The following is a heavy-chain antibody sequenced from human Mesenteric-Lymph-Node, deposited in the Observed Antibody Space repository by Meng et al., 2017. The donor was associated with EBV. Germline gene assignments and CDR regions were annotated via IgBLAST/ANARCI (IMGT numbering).Heavy chain of an antibody. J-gene: IGHJ4*02. V-gene: IGHV3-21*01. CDR1: GGSFSGYS. Sequence: VELLLWGGGLLKPSETLSLTGVISGGSFSGYSMTCVRQAPGKGLEWVSSISISSTDIFYADSVKGRFTISRDSAKNSLYLQMNSLRVEDTAVYYCARGAGASNYWGQGTLVTVSS. CDR3: ARGAGASNY. CDR2: ISISSTDI. D-gene: IGHD6-19*01.